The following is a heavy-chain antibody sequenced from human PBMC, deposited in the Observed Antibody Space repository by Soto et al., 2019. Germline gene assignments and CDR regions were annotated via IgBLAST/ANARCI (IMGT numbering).Heavy chain of an antibody. V-gene: IGHV3-23*01. Sequence: PGGSLRLSCAASGFTFSSYAMSWVRQAPGEGLEWVSAISGSGGSTYYADSVKGRFTISRDNSKNTLYLQMNSLRAEDKAVYYCAKDWDYDFWSGYYMRVRAYGMDVWGQGTTVTVSS. J-gene: IGHJ6*02. CDR1: GFTFSSYA. D-gene: IGHD3-3*01. CDR2: ISGSGGST. CDR3: AKDWDYDFWSGYYMRVRAYGMDV.